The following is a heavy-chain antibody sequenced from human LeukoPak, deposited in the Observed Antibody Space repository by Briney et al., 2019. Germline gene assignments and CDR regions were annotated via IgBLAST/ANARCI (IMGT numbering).Heavy chain of an antibody. Sequence: GGSLRLSCAASGFTFSSYWMSWVRQAPGKGLEWVSAISGSGGSTYYADSVKGRFTISRDNSQNTLYVQMNSLRAEDTAVYYCAKDQGYSSAWYSRDGFDMWGQGTMVTVSS. CDR2: ISGSGGST. V-gene: IGHV3-23*01. CDR3: AKDQGYSSAWYSRDGFDM. D-gene: IGHD6-19*01. J-gene: IGHJ3*02. CDR1: GFTFSSYW.